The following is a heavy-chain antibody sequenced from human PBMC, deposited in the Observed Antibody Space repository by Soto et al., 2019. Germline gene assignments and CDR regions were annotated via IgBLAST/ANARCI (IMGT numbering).Heavy chain of an antibody. CDR1: GFTVTNFD. CDR2: MNLNSGNT. J-gene: IGHJ6*02. D-gene: IGHD3-10*01. Sequence: ASVKVSCKASGFTVTNFDINWVRHATGQGPEWMGWMNLNSGNTGYAEKFRDRVTMTRNSSITTAYMELNNLGSEDTAIYYCTREGSAPYYYYAMDAWGQGTTVTVSS. V-gene: IGHV1-8*01. CDR3: TREGSAPYYYYAMDA.